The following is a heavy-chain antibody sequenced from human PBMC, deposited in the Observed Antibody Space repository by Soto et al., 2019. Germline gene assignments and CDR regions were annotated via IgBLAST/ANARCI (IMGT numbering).Heavy chain of an antibody. D-gene: IGHD6-13*01. V-gene: IGHV4-30-4*01. CDR3: ARERPDGSRLAP. CDR1: GGSISSGDYY. CDR2: IYYSGST. J-gene: IGHJ5*02. Sequence: QVQLQESGPGLVKPSQTLSLTCTVSGGSISSGDYYWSSIRQPPGKCLEWIGYIYYSGSTYYNPSLKSRVTVTVDTSKIQFSLKLSSVTAADTAVYSCARERPDGSRLAPWGQGTLVTVSS.